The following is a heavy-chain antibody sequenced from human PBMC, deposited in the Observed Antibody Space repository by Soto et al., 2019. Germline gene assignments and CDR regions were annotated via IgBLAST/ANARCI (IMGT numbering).Heavy chain of an antibody. CDR1: SGSISSSSSY. D-gene: IGHD4-17*01. J-gene: IGHJ4*02. CDR3: GAQDYGAKGYYFET. V-gene: IGHV4-39*01. CDR2: IYYSGNT. Sequence: QLQLQESGPGLVKPSETLSLTCTVSSGSISSSSSYWGWIRQPPGKGLEWIGSIYYSGNTYYNPSLKSRVTISIDSSKTQFSLKLISVTTADTAVYDCGAQDYGAKGYYFETWGQGTLVTVSS.